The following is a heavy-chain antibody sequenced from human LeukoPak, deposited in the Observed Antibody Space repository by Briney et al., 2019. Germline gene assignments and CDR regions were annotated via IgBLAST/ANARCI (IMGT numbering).Heavy chain of an antibody. CDR2: IYSDGSGT. D-gene: IGHD1-1*01. J-gene: IGHJ4*02. V-gene: IGHV3-74*01. Sequence: GGSLRLSCAASGFTFSTYSMNWVRQAPGKGLVWVSRIYSDGSGTTYADSVKGRFTISRDNAKNTLYLQMNSLRAEDTAVYYCTRESPGTTGFDYWGQGTLVTVSS. CDR1: GFTFSTYS. CDR3: TRESPGTTGFDY.